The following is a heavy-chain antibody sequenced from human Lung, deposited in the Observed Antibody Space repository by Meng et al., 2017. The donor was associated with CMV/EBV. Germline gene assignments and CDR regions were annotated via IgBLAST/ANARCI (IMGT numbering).Heavy chain of an antibody. J-gene: IGHJ3*01. Sequence: SVKVSXKASGYTFTSYGISWVRQAPGQGLEWMGWISAYNGNTNYAQKLQGRVTMTTDTSTSTAYMELRSLRSDDTAVYYCARVQFLETANDAFDLWGQGXMVTVSS. CDR3: ARVQFLETANDAFDL. D-gene: IGHD2-21*01. V-gene: IGHV1-18*01. CDR2: ISAYNGNT. CDR1: GYTFTSYG.